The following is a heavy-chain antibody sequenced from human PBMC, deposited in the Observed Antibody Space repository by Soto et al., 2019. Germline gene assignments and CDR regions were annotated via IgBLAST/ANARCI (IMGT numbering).Heavy chain of an antibody. V-gene: IGHV1-18*01. CDR3: ARDDERWSDCDLGY. D-gene: IGHD2-21*01. J-gene: IGHJ4*02. CDR1: GYTFTSYG. Sequence: ASVKVSCKASGYTFTSYGISWVRQAPGQGLEWMGWISAYNGNTNYAQKLQGRVTMTTDTSTSTAYMELRSLRSEDTAVYYCARDDERWSDCDLGYWGQGVLVTVSS. CDR2: ISAYNGNT.